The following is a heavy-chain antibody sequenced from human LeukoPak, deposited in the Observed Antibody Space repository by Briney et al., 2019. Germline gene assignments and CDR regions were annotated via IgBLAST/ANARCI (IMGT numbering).Heavy chain of an antibody. J-gene: IGHJ3*02. CDR1: GGSISSYY. CDR3: ARDFGVGATTRDAFDI. D-gene: IGHD1-26*01. Sequence: SETLSLTCTVSGGSISSYYWSWIRQPAGKGLEWIGRIYTSGSTNYSPSLKSRVTMSVDTSKNQFSLKLSSVTAADTAVYYCARDFGVGATTRDAFDIWGQGTMVTVSS. V-gene: IGHV4-4*07. CDR2: IYTSGST.